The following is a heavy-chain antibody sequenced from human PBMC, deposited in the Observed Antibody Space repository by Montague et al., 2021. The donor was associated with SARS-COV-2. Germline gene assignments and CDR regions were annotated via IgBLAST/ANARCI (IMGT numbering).Heavy chain of an antibody. D-gene: IGHD6-13*01. Sequence: CAISGDSVARHTAAWNWNRQSPSRGLEWLGRTYYRSKWDYDYAXXXKXGMTISPDTSKNQFSLQLSSVTPEDRAVYYCARDPRYSLSWSFDYWGQGTLVTVSS. CDR2: TYYRSKWDY. J-gene: IGHJ4*02. V-gene: IGHV6-1*01. CDR1: GDSVARHTAA. CDR3: ARDPRYSLSWSFDY.